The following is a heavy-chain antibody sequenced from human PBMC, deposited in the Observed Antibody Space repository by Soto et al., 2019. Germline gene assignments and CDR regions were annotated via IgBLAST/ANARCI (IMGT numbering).Heavy chain of an antibody. V-gene: IGHV1-46*01. CDR3: AEEIGAAGRFFGLDA. Sequence: QVQLLQSGAEVKKPGASVKVSCKAVGYTVSIYYLHWVRQAPGQGLEWMGVINPSGGSTSYAQKYQGSLNMSRDTSAGTILMELTSLTTDDTGVYYWAEEIGAAGRFFGLDAWGQGTMVTVSS. J-gene: IGHJ5*02. CDR1: GYTVSIYY. CDR2: INPSGGST. D-gene: IGHD6-19*01.